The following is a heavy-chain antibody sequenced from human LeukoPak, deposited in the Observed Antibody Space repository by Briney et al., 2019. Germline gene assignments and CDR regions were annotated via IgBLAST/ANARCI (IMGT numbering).Heavy chain of an antibody. Sequence: SETLSLTCSVSGGSISSSSYFWGWIRQPPGKGLEWIGSMDYSGSSYYNPSLKSRVTISVDTSKNQFSPKLSSVTAADTAVFYCARLDVWSGYYLDYWGQGTLVTVSS. V-gene: IGHV4-39*01. CDR3: ARLDVWSGYYLDY. CDR1: GGSISSSSYF. D-gene: IGHD3-3*01. J-gene: IGHJ4*02. CDR2: MDYSGSS.